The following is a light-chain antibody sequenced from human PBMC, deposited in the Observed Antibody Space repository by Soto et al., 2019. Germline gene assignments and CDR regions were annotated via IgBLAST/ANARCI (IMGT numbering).Light chain of an antibody. CDR3: QQYGSSPYT. CDR2: RAS. Sequence: EIVMTQSPATLAGSPGETVTLSCRASQSLSGNLAWYQQKPGQAPRLLIFRASTRATGVPARFSGRGSGTDFTLTISRLEPEDFAVYYCQQYGSSPYTFGLGTKVDIK. CDR1: QSLSGN. J-gene: IGKJ2*01. V-gene: IGKV3-15*01.